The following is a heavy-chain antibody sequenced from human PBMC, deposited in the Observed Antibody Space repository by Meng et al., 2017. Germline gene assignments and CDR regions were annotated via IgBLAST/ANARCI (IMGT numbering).Heavy chain of an antibody. V-gene: IGHV4-39*07. Sequence: GSLRLSCTVSGGSISSSSYYWGWIRQPPGKGLEWIGSIYYSGSTYYNPSLKSRVTISVDTSKNQFSLKLSSVTAADTAVYYCASQLAYYYYGMDVWGQGTTVAVSS. J-gene: IGHJ6*02. D-gene: IGHD2-2*01. CDR1: GGSISSSSYY. CDR3: ASQLAYYYYGMDV. CDR2: IYYSGST.